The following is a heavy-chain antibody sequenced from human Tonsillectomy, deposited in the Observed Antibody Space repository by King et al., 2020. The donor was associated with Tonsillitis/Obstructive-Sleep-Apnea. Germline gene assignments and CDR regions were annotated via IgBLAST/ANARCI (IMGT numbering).Heavy chain of an antibody. D-gene: IGHD6-13*01. CDR3: ARGGILSAGAPDF. CDR2: MVPSVCYT. Sequence: QLVQSGVEVKKPGESMRISCKGSGYTFTSYWISWVRQMPGKGLEWMGRMVPSVCYTNYSPTFKGHVTISADKSISPAYLQGSSLKASDTAMYYCARGGILSAGAPDFWGQGTLVTVSS. CDR1: GYTFTSYW. V-gene: IGHV5-10-1*01. J-gene: IGHJ4*02.